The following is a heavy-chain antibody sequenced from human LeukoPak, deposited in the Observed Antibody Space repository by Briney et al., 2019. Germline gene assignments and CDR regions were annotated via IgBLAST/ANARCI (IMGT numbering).Heavy chain of an antibody. CDR3: ARYQDIVVVPAADAEYFQH. CDR2: IIPILGIA. CDR1: GGTFSSYT. Sequence: SVKVSCKASGGTFSSYTISWVRQAPGQGLEWMGRIIPILGIANYAQKLQGRVTITADKSTSTAYMELSSLRSEDTAVYYCARYQDIVVVPAADAEYFQHWGQGTLVTVSS. V-gene: IGHV1-69*02. D-gene: IGHD2-2*01. J-gene: IGHJ1*01.